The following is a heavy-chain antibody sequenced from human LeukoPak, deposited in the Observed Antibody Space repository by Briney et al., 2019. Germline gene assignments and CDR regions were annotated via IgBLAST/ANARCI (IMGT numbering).Heavy chain of an antibody. CDR1: GGSISSGDYY. CDR2: IYYSGST. CDR3: ARDFENQYAFDI. D-gene: IGHD1-14*01. V-gene: IGHV4-61*08. J-gene: IGHJ3*02. Sequence: SETLSLTCTVSGGSISSGDYYWSWIRQPPGKGLEWIGYIYYSGSTNYNPSLKSRVTISVDTSKNQSSLKLSSVTAADTAVYYCARDFENQYAFDIWGQGTMVTVSS.